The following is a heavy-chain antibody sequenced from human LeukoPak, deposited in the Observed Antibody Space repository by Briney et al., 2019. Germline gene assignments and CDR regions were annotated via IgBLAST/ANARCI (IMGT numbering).Heavy chain of an antibody. J-gene: IGHJ4*02. D-gene: IGHD4-23*01. CDR2: ISWNSGSI. V-gene: IGHV3-9*01. CDR1: GFTFADYA. CDR3: AKDDSYGGNSNFDY. Sequence: GGSLRLSCAASGFTFADYAMHLVRQAPGKGLEWVSGISWNSGSIEYADSVKGRFTISRDNAKNSLYLQMNSLRAEDTALYYCAKDDSYGGNSNFDYWGQGTLVTVSS.